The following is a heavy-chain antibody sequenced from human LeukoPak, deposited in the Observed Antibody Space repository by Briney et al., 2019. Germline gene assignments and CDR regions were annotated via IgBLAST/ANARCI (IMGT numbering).Heavy chain of an antibody. D-gene: IGHD2-2*01. CDR2: INPNSGGT. Sequence: ASVKVSCKASGYTFTGYYMHWVRQAPGQGLEWMGWINPNSGGTNYAQKFQGWVTMTRDTSISTAYMELSRLRSDDTAVYYCARGDCSSTSCYPDYWGQGTLVTVSS. CDR1: GYTFTGYY. V-gene: IGHV1-2*04. CDR3: ARGDCSSTSCYPDY. J-gene: IGHJ4*02.